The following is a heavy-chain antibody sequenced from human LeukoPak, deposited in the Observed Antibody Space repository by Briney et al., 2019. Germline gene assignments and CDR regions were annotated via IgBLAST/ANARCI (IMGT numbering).Heavy chain of an antibody. J-gene: IGHJ4*02. CDR1: GGTFSSYA. V-gene: IGHV1-69*13. Sequence: SVKVSCKASGGTFSSYAISWVRQAPGQGLEWMGGIIPIFGTANYAQRFQGRVTITADESTSTAYMELSSLRSEDTAVYYCARGGIAAAGSFDYWGQGTLVTVSS. CDR2: IIPIFGTA. D-gene: IGHD6-13*01. CDR3: ARGGIAAAGSFDY.